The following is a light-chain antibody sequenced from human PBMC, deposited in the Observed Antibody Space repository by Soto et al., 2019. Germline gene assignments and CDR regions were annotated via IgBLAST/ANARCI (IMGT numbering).Light chain of an antibody. CDR3: QQFNDFPGT. CDR2: DAS. Sequence: AIQLTQAPSSLSASVGDRVTISCRTSQDISSALAWYQQRPGKPPKLLLSDASSLESGVPSRFSGSGSGTGFTLTISSLQPEDFATYYCQQFNDFPGTFGQGPTLEIK. CDR1: QDISSA. J-gene: IGKJ2*01. V-gene: IGKV1D-13*01.